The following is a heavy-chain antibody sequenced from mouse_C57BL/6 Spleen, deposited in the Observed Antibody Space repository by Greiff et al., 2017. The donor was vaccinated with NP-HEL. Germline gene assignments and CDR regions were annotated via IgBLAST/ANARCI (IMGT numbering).Heavy chain of an antibody. CDR1: GYTFTSYW. CDR2: IDPSDSET. J-gene: IGHJ1*03. Sequence: QVQLQQPGAELVRPGSSVKLSCKASGYTFTSYWMHWVKQRPIQGLEWIGNIDPSDSETHYNQKFKGKATLTVDQSSSTAYMQLNSLTSEDSAVYYCARPHDGYYWYFDVWGTGTTVTVSS. V-gene: IGHV1-52*01. CDR3: ARPHDGYYWYFDV. D-gene: IGHD2-3*01.